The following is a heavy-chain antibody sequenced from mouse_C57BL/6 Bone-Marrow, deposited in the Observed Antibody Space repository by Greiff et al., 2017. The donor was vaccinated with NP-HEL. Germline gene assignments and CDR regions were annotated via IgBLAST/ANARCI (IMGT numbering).Heavy chain of an antibody. CDR1: GYTFTSYW. D-gene: IGHD2-3*01. J-gene: IGHJ4*01. Sequence: VQLQQPGAELVMPGASVKLSCKASGYTFTSYWMHWVKQRPGQGLEWIGEIDPSDSYTNYNQKFKGKSTLTVDKSSSTAYMQLSSLTSEDSAVYYCARFGGYFYAMDYWVKEPQSPSPQ. V-gene: IGHV1-69*01. CDR2: IDPSDSYT. CDR3: ARFGGYFYAMDY.